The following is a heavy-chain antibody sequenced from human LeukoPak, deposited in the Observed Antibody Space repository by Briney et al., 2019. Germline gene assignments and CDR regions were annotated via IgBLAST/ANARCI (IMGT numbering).Heavy chain of an antibody. CDR1: GGSISSYY. CDR2: IYYSGST. D-gene: IGHD1-7*01. J-gene: IGHJ5*02. CDR3: ARVVWNYWFDP. Sequence: SETLPLTCTVSGGSISSYYWSWIRQPPGKGREWIGYIYYSGSTNYNPSLKSRVTISVDTSKNQFSLKLSSVAAADTAVYYCARVVWNYWFDPWGQGTLVTVSS. V-gene: IGHV4-59*01.